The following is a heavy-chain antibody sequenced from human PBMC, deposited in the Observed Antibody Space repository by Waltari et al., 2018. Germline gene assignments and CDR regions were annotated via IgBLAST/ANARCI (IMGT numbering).Heavy chain of an antibody. CDR2: ISPGDTAT. Sequence: EVQLVQSGAEVEKPGESLKISCKGCGYTFTNYWIGWVRQMPGKGLEWMGSISPGDTATRYNPSFRGQVTISADRSISTADLQWSSRKAADAAIYYCARRSRSTAYFDYWGQGTLVTVSS. D-gene: IGHD4-4*01. CDR1: GYTFTNYW. V-gene: IGHV5-51*03. CDR3: ARRSRSTAYFDY. J-gene: IGHJ4*02.